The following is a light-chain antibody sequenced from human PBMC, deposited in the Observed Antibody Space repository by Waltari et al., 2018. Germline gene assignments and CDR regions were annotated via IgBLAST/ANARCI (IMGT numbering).Light chain of an antibody. J-gene: IGLJ2*01. V-gene: IGLV4-69*01. Sequence: QLVLTQSPSASASLGASVKLTCPLRRGHRRSHIPWHQQQPEKGPRYLMKVNSDGSHSKGDGIPDRFSGSISGAERYLTISSLQSGDEADDYCQTWGTGIHVVFGGGTKLTVL. CDR1: RGHRRSH. CDR2: VNSDGSH. CDR3: QTWGTGIHVV.